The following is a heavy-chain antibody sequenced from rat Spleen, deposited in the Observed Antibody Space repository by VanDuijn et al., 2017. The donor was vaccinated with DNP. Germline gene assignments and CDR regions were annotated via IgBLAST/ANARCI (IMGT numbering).Heavy chain of an antibody. CDR1: GFIFSDYA. Sequence: EVQLVESGGGLVQPGNSLRLSCAASGFIFSDYAMAWVRQSPKMGLEWVATISTSGGSTYYRDSVKGRFTISRDNAKSTLYLQMDSLRSEDTATYYCTTDFPSYYYDGYYVSYWGQGVMVTVSS. CDR3: TTDFPSYYYDGYYVSY. V-gene: IGHV5-27*01. J-gene: IGHJ2*01. CDR2: ISTSGGST. D-gene: IGHD1-12*03.